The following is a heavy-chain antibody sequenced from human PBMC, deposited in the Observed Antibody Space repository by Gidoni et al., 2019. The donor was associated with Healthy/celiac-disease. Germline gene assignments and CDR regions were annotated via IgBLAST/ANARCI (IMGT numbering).Heavy chain of an antibody. Sequence: EVQLLESGGGLVQPGGSLRLSCAASGFTFSSYAMSWARQAPGQGLGWVSAISGSGGSTYYADSVKGRFTISRDNSKNTLYLQMNSLRAEDTAVYYCAKFEGRGYDFWSGYSKTPWVYYYGMDVWGQGTTVTVSS. CDR2: ISGSGGST. D-gene: IGHD3-3*01. J-gene: IGHJ6*02. V-gene: IGHV3-23*01. CDR3: AKFEGRGYDFWSGYSKTPWVYYYGMDV. CDR1: GFTFSSYA.